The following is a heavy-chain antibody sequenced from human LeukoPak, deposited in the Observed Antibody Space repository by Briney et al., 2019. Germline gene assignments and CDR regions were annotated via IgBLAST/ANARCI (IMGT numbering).Heavy chain of an antibody. Sequence: SETLSLTCSVSGDSISGFYWNWIRQSPEKGLEWIAVTHYSGTTNYNSSLKSRVTISIDTSRQQFFLKLSSVTAADTAVYYCVLAPNSNWFDFWGQGTRVTVSS. CDR3: VLAPNSNWFDF. J-gene: IGHJ5*01. CDR2: THYSGTT. D-gene: IGHD2-8*01. CDR1: GDSISGFY. V-gene: IGHV4-59*12.